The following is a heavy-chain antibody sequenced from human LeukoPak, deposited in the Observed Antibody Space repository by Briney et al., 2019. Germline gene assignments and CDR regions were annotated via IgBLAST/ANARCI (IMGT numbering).Heavy chain of an antibody. Sequence: SETLSLTCAVYGGSFSGYYWSWIRQPPGKGLEWIGEINHSGSTNYNPSLKSRVTISVDTSENQFSLKLSSVTAADTAVYYCARVSLGEYCSSTSCPGSNWFDPWGQGTLVTVSS. J-gene: IGHJ5*02. CDR3: ARVSLGEYCSSTSCPGSNWFDP. CDR2: INHSGST. CDR1: GGSFSGYY. D-gene: IGHD2-2*01. V-gene: IGHV4-34*01.